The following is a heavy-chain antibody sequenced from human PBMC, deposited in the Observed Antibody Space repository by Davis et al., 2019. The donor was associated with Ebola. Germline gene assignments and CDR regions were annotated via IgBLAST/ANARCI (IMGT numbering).Heavy chain of an antibody. CDR3: ARGTGGRVV. Sequence: PGGSLRLSCAASGFNFNNYYMSWIRQAPGKGPEWVSFISSTSSSTFYADSVKGRFTISRDNAKNSLYLQMNSLRVEDTGVYYCARGTGGRVVWGEGTTVTVSS. CDR2: ISSTSSST. V-gene: IGHV3-11*06. D-gene: IGHD1-14*01. J-gene: IGHJ6*04. CDR1: GFNFNNYY.